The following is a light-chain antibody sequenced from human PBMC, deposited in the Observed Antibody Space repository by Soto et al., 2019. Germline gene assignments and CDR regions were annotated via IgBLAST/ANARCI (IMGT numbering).Light chain of an antibody. CDR2: AAS. CDR1: QGISNF. Sequence: DIQMTQSPSSLSASVGDRVTITCRASQGISNFLAWYQQKPGKVPKLLMYAASTLQSGVPSRFSGSGSATDFTLTISSLQPEDVATYYCQKYNSAPRTFGQGTKVEIK. CDR3: QKYNSAPRT. J-gene: IGKJ1*01. V-gene: IGKV1-27*01.